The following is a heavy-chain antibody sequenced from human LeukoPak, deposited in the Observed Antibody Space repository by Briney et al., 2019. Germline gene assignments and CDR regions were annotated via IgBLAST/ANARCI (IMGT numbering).Heavy chain of an antibody. CDR2: FDPEDGET. J-gene: IGHJ4*02. CDR3: ATGGYSSGWYLPYYFDY. Sequence: GASVKVSCKVSGYTLTELSMHWVRQAPGKGLEWMGGFDPEDGETIYAQKFQGRVTMTEDTSTDTAYMELSSLRSEDTAVYYCATGGYSSGWYLPYYFDYWGQGTLVTVSS. D-gene: IGHD6-19*01. V-gene: IGHV1-24*01. CDR1: GYTLTELS.